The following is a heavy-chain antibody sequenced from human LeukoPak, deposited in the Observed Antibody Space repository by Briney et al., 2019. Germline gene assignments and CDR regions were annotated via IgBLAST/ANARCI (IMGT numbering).Heavy chain of an antibody. J-gene: IGHJ4*02. CDR1: GGSFSGYY. CDR2: INHSGST. D-gene: IGHD3-10*01. V-gene: IGHV4-34*01. CDR3: ARRAPKYYYGSGNFDY. Sequence: SETLSLTCAVYGGSFSGYYWSWIRQPPGKGLEWIGEINHSGSTNYNPSLKSRVTISVDTSKNQFSLKLSSVTAADTAVYYCARRAPKYYYGSGNFDYWGQGTLVTVSS.